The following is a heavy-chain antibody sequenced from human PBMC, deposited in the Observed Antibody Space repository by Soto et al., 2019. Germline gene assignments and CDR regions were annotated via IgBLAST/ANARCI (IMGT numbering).Heavy chain of an antibody. V-gene: IGHV1-58*01. J-gene: IGHJ3*02. CDR1: GFTFTSSA. CDR2: IVVGSGNT. Sequence: ASVKVSCKASGFTFTSSAVQWVRQARGQRLEWIGWIVVGSGNTNYAQKFQERVTITRDMSTSTAYMELSSLRSEDTAVYYCAAAGTRIVVVTASRGAFDSWGQGKMVTFSS. D-gene: IGHD2-21*02. CDR3: AAAGTRIVVVTASRGAFDS.